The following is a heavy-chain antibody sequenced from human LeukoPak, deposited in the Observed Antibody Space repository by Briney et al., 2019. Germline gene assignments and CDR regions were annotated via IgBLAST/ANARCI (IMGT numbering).Heavy chain of an antibody. CDR2: TYDGGSA. J-gene: IGHJ4*02. V-gene: IGHV3-66*01. CDR1: GFTVSSKY. D-gene: IGHD6-13*01. Sequence: GGSLRLSCAASGFTVSSKYISWVRQAPGKGLEWVSVTYDGGSADYADSVQGRFTISRDNSKSKVYLQMNSLRVEDTAVYYCAREASYSGSWWYFDHWGQGTLVTVSS. CDR3: AREASYSGSWWYFDH.